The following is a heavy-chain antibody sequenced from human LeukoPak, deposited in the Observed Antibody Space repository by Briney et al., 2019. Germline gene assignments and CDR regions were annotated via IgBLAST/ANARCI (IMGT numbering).Heavy chain of an antibody. CDR3: ARVGTYYYDRSGTEAFDI. CDR2: INPNSGGT. Sequence: GASVKVSCKASGYTFTGYYMQWVRQAPGQGLEWMGWINPNSGGTKYAQKFQGRVSLTRDTSISTAYMELSRLRSDDTAVYYCARVGTYYYDRSGTEAFDIWGQGTMVTVSA. CDR1: GYTFTGYY. D-gene: IGHD3-22*01. J-gene: IGHJ3*02. V-gene: IGHV1-2*02.